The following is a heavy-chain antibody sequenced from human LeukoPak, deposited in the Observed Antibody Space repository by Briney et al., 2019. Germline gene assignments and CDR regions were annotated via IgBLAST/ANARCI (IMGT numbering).Heavy chain of an antibody. CDR1: GYTFTDYY. V-gene: IGHV1-2*02. CDR2: INPNSGGT. CDR3: ARVGNPAATSFDY. J-gene: IGHJ4*02. Sequence: ASVKVSCKASGYTFTDYYIHWVRQAPGQGLEWMGWINPNSGGTEYVEKFQGRVTMTRDTSISTAYMELSRLRSDDTAVYYCARVGNPAATSFDYWGQGTLVTVSS. D-gene: IGHD2-2*01.